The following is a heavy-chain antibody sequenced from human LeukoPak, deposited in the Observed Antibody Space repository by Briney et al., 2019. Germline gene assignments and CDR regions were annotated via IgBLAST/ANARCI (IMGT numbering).Heavy chain of an antibody. CDR1: GYTFTTYW. CDR2: IYPGDSDT. D-gene: IGHD2-21*02. Sequence: GESLKISCQGSGYTFTTYWNGWVRQMPGRGLEWMGIIYPGDSDTRYSPSFQGQGTISADKTINTAYLRWSSLKASDTAMYYCARSPCGGDCYSGHFQHWGQGTLVTVSS. V-gene: IGHV5-51*01. CDR3: ARSPCGGDCYSGHFQH. J-gene: IGHJ1*01.